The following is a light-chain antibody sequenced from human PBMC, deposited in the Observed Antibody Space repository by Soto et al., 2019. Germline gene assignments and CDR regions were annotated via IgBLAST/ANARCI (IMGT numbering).Light chain of an antibody. J-gene: IGLJ2*01. Sequence: QSALTQPPSASGSPGQSVTISCTGTSRDVGGYNYVSWYQQHPGKAPKLMIYEVSKRPSGVPDRFSGSKSGNTASLTVSGLQAEDEADYYRSSYAGSNNLVFGGGTKRTVL. V-gene: IGLV2-8*01. CDR1: SRDVGGYNY. CDR3: SSYAGSNNLV. CDR2: EVS.